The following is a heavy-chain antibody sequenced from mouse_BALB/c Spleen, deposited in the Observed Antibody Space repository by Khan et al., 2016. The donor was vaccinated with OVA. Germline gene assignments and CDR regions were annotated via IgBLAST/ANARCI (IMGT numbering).Heavy chain of an antibody. Sequence: VQLQQSGPELVKPGASVRISCKTSGYTFTEYTMYWVRQSHGKSLEWIGHINPNNGDATYNQQFKGKATLTVDKSSSKAYMGLRSLTSDDSAGFYCARWYFGSTWFAYWGQGTLVTVSA. CDR1: GYTFTEYT. D-gene: IGHD1-1*01. V-gene: IGHV1-18*01. CDR2: INPNNGDA. CDR3: ARWYFGSTWFAY. J-gene: IGHJ3*01.